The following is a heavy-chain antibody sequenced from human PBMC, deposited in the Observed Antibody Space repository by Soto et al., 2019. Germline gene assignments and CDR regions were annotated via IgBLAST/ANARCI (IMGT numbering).Heavy chain of an antibody. Sequence: ASVKVSCKASGYTFTSYYMHWVRQAPGQGLEWMGIINPSGGSTSYAQKFQGRVTMTRDTSTSTVYMELSSLRSEDTAVYYCARAYDFWSGYMGEYNWVDPWGQGTLVTVSS. J-gene: IGHJ5*02. CDR3: ARAYDFWSGYMGEYNWVDP. CDR1: GYTFTSYY. D-gene: IGHD3-3*01. CDR2: INPSGGST. V-gene: IGHV1-46*01.